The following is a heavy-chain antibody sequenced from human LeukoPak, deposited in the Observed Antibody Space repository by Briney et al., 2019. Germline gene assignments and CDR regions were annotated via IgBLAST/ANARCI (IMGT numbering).Heavy chain of an antibody. CDR1: GGSFSSYY. J-gene: IGHJ4*02. Sequence: SETLSLTCAVYGGSFSSYYWSWIRQPPGKGLEWIGEITHSGSTHYNPSLKSRVTILLDTSKSQFSLKLSSVTAADTAVYYCARVTRFNQFGELWFDYWGQGTLLTVSS. V-gene: IGHV4-34*01. CDR2: ITHSGST. D-gene: IGHD3-10*01. CDR3: ARVTRFNQFGELWFDY.